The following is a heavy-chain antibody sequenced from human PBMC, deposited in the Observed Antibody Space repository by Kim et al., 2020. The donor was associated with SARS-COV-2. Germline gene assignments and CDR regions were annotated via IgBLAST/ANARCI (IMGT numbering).Heavy chain of an antibody. CDR1: GFTFSGSA. CDR2: IRAKAYSYAT. D-gene: IGHD2-2*01. CDR3: TRPGISTTYNYGMDV. J-gene: IGHJ6*04. Sequence: GGSLRLSCAASGFTFSGSAIHWVRQASGKGLEWVGRIRAKAYSYATAYAASVKGRFTVSRDDSKNTAYLQMNSLETEDTAVYYCTRPGISTTYNYGMDVWGKGTTVTVSA. V-gene: IGHV3-73*01.